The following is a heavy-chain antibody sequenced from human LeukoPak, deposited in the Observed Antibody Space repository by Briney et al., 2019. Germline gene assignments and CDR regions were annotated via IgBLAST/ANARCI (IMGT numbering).Heavy chain of an antibody. Sequence: SETLSLTCAVSGGSISSGGYSWSWIRQLPGKGLEWIGYIYHSGSTYYNPSLKSRVTISVDRSKNQFSLKLSSVTAADTAVYYCARADVVVTEADAFDIWGQGTMVTVSS. J-gene: IGHJ3*02. CDR1: GGSISSGGYS. V-gene: IGHV4-30-2*01. CDR3: ARADVVVTEADAFDI. D-gene: IGHD2-21*02. CDR2: IYHSGST.